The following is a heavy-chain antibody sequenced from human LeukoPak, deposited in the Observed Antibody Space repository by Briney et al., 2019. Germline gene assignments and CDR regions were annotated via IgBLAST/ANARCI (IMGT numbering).Heavy chain of an antibody. CDR1: GFPFSGYA. CDR3: ARHRGPSLHSSGYFDY. Sequence: PGGSLRLSCAASGFPFSGYAIHWVRQAPGKGLEWVAVTSHDGTNKYYADSVKGRFTISRDNSKNTLYLQMNSLRTEDTAVYYCARHRGPSLHSSGYFDYWGQGTLVTVSS. CDR2: TSHDGTNK. V-gene: IGHV3-30-3*01. D-gene: IGHD3-22*01. J-gene: IGHJ4*02.